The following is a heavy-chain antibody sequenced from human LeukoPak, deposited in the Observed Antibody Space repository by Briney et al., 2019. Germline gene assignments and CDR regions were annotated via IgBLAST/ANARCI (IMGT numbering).Heavy chain of an antibody. D-gene: IGHD5-24*01. J-gene: IGHJ4*02. CDR1: SGSISSSSYY. V-gene: IGHV4-39*07. Sequence: SETLSLTCTVSSGSISSSSYYRSWVRQPPGKGLEWIASMYYTGSSYYNPSLKSRVTISLDTSKNQFSLKMTSVTAADTAVYFCTGERNGSPHYWGQGTQVTVSS. CDR3: TGERNGSPHY. CDR2: MYYTGSS.